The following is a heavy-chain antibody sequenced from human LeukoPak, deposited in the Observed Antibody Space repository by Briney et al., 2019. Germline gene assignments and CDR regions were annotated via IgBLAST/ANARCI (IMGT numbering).Heavy chain of an antibody. D-gene: IGHD3-10*01. CDR2: IDGSGGST. Sequence: GGSLRLSCAASGFTFSIYAMSWFRQAPGRGLEWVSAIDGSGGSTYYADSVKGRFTISRDNSKNTLYLQMNSLRAEDTAVYYCAKDLRRYYGSGSYYNPDAFDIWGQGTMVTVSS. CDR3: AKDLRRYYGSGSYYNPDAFDI. CDR1: GFTFSIYA. V-gene: IGHV3-23*01. J-gene: IGHJ3*02.